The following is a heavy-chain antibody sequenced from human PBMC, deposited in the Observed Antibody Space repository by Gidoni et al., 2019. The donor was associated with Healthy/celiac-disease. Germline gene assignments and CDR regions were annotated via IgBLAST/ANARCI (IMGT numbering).Heavy chain of an antibody. CDR3: ARGGWQWLPRWVFDY. V-gene: IGHV4-34*01. CDR2: INHSGST. J-gene: IGHJ4*02. Sequence: QVQLQQWGAGLLKSSETLSLTCAVYGGSFSGYYWSWIRQPPGKGLEWIGEINHSGSTNYNPSLKSRVTISVDTSKNQFSLKLSSVTAADTAVYYCARGGWQWLPRWVFDYWGQGTLVTVSS. D-gene: IGHD6-19*01. CDR1: GGSFSGYY.